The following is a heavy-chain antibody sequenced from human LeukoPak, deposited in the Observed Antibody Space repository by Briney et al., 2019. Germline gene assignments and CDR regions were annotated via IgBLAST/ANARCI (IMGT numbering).Heavy chain of an antibody. CDR2: INSDGSSS. CDR1: GFTFSNYW. CDR3: ARNSPGYSSGWYVSDYYYGMDV. J-gene: IGHJ6*02. V-gene: IGHV3-74*01. D-gene: IGHD6-19*01. Sequence: GGSLRLSCAASGFTFSNYWMHWVRQAPGKGLVWVSRINSDGSSSSYADSVKGRFTISRDNSKNTLYLQMNSLRAEDTAVYYCARNSPGYSSGWYVSDYYYGMDVWGQGTTVTVSS.